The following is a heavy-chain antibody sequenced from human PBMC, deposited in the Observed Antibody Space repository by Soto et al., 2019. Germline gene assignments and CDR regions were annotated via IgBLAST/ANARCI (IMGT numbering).Heavy chain of an antibody. CDR3: ARTYCSSTSCYPYGMDV. D-gene: IGHD2-2*01. J-gene: IGHJ6*02. V-gene: IGHV5-10-1*01. CDR1: GYSFTSYW. CDR2: IDPSDSYT. Sequence: PGESLKISCXGSGYSFTSYWISWVRQMPGKGLEWMGRIDPSDSYTNYSPSFQGHVTISADKSISTAYLQWSSLKASDTAMYYCARTYCSSTSCYPYGMDVWGQGTTVTVSS.